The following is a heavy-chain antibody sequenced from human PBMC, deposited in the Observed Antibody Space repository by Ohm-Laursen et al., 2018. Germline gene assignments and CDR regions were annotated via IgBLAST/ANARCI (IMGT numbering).Heavy chain of an antibody. V-gene: IGHV3-72*01. D-gene: IGHD1-26*01. CDR1: GFTFSSYS. Sequence: SLRLSCAASGFTFSSYSMNWVRQAPGKGLEWVGRTRNKANSYTSEYAASVKGRFTISRDDSKNSLYLQMNSLKTEDTAVYYCARDREWELSWYFDLWGQGTLVTVSS. J-gene: IGHJ2*01. CDR2: TRNKANSYTS. CDR3: ARDREWELSWYFDL.